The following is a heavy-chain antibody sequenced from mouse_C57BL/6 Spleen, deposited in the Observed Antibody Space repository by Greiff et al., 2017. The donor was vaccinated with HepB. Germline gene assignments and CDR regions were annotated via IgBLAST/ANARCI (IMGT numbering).Heavy chain of an antibody. V-gene: IGHV5-6*01. Sequence: EVHLVESGGDLVKPGGSLKLSCAASGFTFSSYGMSWVRQTPDKRLEWVATISSGGSYTYYPDSVKGRFTISRDNAKNTLYLQMSSLKSEYTAMYYCARFYYDYDDYFDYWGQGTTLTVSS. CDR3: ARFYYDYDDYFDY. J-gene: IGHJ2*01. CDR1: GFTFSSYG. CDR2: ISSGGSYT. D-gene: IGHD2-4*01.